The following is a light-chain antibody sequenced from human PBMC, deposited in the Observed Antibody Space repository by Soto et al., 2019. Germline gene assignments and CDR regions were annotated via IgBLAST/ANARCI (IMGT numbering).Light chain of an antibody. CDR1: QSISTY. Sequence: DIQMTQSPSSLSASVGDRVSITCRASQSISTYLNWYQQKPGKAPILLIYAASSLHSGIPSRFSGSGSGTDFALTISSLQPEEFATYYCQQSYGVPRTVGQGTKVDIK. J-gene: IGKJ1*01. CDR3: QQSYGVPRT. V-gene: IGKV1-39*01. CDR2: AAS.